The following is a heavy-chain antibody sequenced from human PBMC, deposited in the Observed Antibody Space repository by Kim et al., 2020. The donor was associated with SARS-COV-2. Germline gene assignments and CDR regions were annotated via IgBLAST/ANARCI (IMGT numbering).Heavy chain of an antibody. V-gene: IGHV3-21*01. CDR1: GFTFSSYS. Sequence: GSLRLSCAASGFTFSSYSMNWVRQAPGKGLEWVSSISSSSSYIYYADSVKGRFTISRDNAKNSLYLQMNSLRAEDTAVYYCARAGGLTYYYGMDVWGQGTTVTVSS. J-gene: IGHJ6*02. D-gene: IGHD3-9*01. CDR2: ISSSSSYI. CDR3: ARAGGLTYYYGMDV.